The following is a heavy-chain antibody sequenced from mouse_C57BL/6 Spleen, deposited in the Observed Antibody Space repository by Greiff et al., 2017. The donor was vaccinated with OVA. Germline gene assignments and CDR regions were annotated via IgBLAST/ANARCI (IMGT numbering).Heavy chain of an antibody. Sequence: QVQLQQPGAELVRPGSSVKLSCKASGYTFTSYWMDWVKQRPGQGLEWIGNIYPSDSETHYNQKFKDKATLTVDKSSSTAYMQLSSLTSEDSAVDNCARRDWVFDYWGQGTTLTVSS. J-gene: IGHJ2*01. V-gene: IGHV1-61*01. CDR1: GYTFTSYW. CDR3: ARRDWVFDY. D-gene: IGHD4-1*01. CDR2: IYPSDSET.